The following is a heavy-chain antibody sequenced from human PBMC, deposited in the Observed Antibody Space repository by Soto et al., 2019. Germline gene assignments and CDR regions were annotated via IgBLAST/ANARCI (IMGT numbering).Heavy chain of an antibody. V-gene: IGHV4-4*02. J-gene: IGHJ5*02. CDR3: ARGGYSSGWTET. D-gene: IGHD6-19*01. CDR2: IYHSGST. CDR1: SGSISSSNW. Sequence: PSETLSLTCAISSGSISSSNWWSWVRQPPGKGLEWIGEIYHSGSTNYNPTLKSRVTISVDKSKNKFSLKLSSVTAADTAVYYCARGGYSSGWTETWGQGTPV.